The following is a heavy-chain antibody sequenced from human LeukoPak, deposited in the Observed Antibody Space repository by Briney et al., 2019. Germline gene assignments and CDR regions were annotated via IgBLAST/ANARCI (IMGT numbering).Heavy chain of an antibody. CDR2: IIPIFGTA. V-gene: IGHV1-69*13. J-gene: IGHJ4*02. D-gene: IGHD5-18*01. Sequence: GASVKVSCKASGGTFSSYAISWVRQAPGQGLEWMGGIIPIFGTANYAHKFQGRVTITADESTSTAYMELSSLRSEDTAVYYCAREPVDTAMVHFDYWGQGTLVTVSS. CDR3: AREPVDTAMVHFDY. CDR1: GGTFSSYA.